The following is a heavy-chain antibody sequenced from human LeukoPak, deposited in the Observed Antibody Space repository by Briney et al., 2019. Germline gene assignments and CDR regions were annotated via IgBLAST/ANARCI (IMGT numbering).Heavy chain of an antibody. J-gene: IGHJ4*02. CDR1: GFTFRSYW. Sequence: GGSLRLSCAASGFTFRSYWMSWVRQAPGKGLEWVANIKPDGSAKYYVDSVRGRFTISRDNAKNSLSLQMNSLRAEDTAVYYCARDRGDGSGTYCDYWGRGTLVTVSS. CDR2: IKPDGSAK. CDR3: ARDRGDGSGTYCDY. V-gene: IGHV3-7*01. D-gene: IGHD3-10*01.